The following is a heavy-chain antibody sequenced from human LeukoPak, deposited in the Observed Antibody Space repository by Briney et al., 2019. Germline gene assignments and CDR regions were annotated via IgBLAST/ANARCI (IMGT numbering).Heavy chain of an antibody. J-gene: IGHJ4*02. Sequence: GSLRLSCAASGFTVSSNYMSWVRQAPGKGLEWVSVIYSGGSTYYADSVKGRFTISRDNSKNTLYLQMNSLRAEDTAVYYCAKDGGYCSSTSCYHPEYYFDYWGQGTLVTVSS. D-gene: IGHD2-2*01. CDR1: GFTVSSNY. V-gene: IGHV3-66*01. CDR2: IYSGGST. CDR3: AKDGGYCSSTSCYHPEYYFDY.